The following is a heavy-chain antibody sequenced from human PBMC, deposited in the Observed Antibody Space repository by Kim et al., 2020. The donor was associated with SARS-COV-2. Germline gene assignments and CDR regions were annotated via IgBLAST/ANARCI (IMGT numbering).Heavy chain of an antibody. CDR3: ARAGTPYSGSFPFDY. V-gene: IGHV5-51*01. CDR2: IYPGDSDT. J-gene: IGHJ4*02. Sequence: GESLKISCKGSGYSFTSYWIGWVRQMPGKGLEWMGIIYPGDSDTRYSPSFQGQVTISADKSISTAYLQWSSLKASDTAMYYCARAGTPYSGSFPFDYWGQGTLVTVSS. CDR1: GYSFTSYW. D-gene: IGHD1-26*01.